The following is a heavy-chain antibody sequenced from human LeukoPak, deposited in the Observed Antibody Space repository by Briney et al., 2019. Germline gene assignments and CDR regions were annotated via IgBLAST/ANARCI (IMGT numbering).Heavy chain of an antibody. CDR1: GGSITGHY. V-gene: IGHV4-59*08. Sequence: SETLSLTCSVSGGSITGHYWSWIRQSPRKGLEWIGYIYYNGNTNYNPSLKSRVIMLLEMSKNQFSLKLTSVTAADTAIYYCARYDPSDYATSGLYYGVYFDSWGQGTLVSVSS. J-gene: IGHJ4*02. CDR3: ARYDPSDYATSGLYYGVYFDS. D-gene: IGHD3-22*01. CDR2: IYYNGNT.